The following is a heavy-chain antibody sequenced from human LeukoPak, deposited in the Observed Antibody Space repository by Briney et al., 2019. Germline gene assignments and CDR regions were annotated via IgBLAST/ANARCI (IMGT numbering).Heavy chain of an antibody. CDR3: ASRIVGTPDYFDY. CDR1: GFTFSSYW. V-gene: IGHV3-7*01. CDR2: IKQDGSEK. D-gene: IGHD1-26*01. Sequence: GGSLRLSCAASGFTFSSYWMSWVRQAPGKGLEWVANIKQDGSEKYYVASVKGRFTISRDNAKNSLYLQLNSLRVEDTAVYYCASRIVGTPDYFDYWGQGTLVTVSS. J-gene: IGHJ4*02.